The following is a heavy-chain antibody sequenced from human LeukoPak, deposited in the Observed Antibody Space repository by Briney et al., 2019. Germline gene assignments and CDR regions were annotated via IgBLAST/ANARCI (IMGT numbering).Heavy chain of an antibody. Sequence: GGSLRLSYAASGFTFSNYAMSWVRQAPGKGLEWVSGISASGGTTYYADSVKGRFTISRDNSKNTLYLQINSLRAEDTAVYYCAKLPVTKYFDYWGQGTRVTVSS. D-gene: IGHD4-17*01. V-gene: IGHV3-23*01. CDR3: AKLPVTKYFDY. J-gene: IGHJ4*02. CDR1: GFTFSNYA. CDR2: ISASGGTT.